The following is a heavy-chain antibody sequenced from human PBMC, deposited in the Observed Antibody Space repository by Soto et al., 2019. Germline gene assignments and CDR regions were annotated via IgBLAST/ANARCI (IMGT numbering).Heavy chain of an antibody. CDR2: IHYSGST. J-gene: IGHJ3*02. CDR3: ARRDIIKVGFDI. CDR1: SAYIASHY. D-gene: IGHD5-12*01. Sequence: ETLSLACTITSAYIASHYRGWIRQPPGKGLEWIGYIHYSGSTNYNPSLKSRVTISVDTSKNQFSLKLSSVTAADTAVYYCARRDIIKVGFDIWGQGTMVT. V-gene: IGHV4-59*08.